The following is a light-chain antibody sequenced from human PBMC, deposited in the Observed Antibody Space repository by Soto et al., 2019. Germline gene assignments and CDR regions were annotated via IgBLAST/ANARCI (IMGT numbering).Light chain of an antibody. CDR2: AVS. J-gene: IGLJ2*01. CDR3: SSYTVSGTF. CDR1: SSDVGGYDQ. V-gene: IGLV2-14*01. Sequence: QSALTQPASVSGSPGQSIAISCTGTSSDVGGYDQVSWYQQHPGKVPKLMIYAVSNRPSGVSDRFSGSQSGNTASLTISGLQAEDEADYYCSSYTVSGTFFGGGTKLTVL.